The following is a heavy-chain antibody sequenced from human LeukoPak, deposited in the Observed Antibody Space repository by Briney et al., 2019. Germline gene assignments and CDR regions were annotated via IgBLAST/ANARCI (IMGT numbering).Heavy chain of an antibody. J-gene: IGHJ4*02. CDR1: GYTLTELS. V-gene: IGHV1-24*01. CDR3: ATGLSGSYRTEDY. Sequence: ASVKVSCKVSGYTLTELSMHWVRQAPGKGLEWMGGFDPEGGETIYAQKFQGRVTMTEDTSTDTAYMELSSLRSEDTAVYYCATGLSGSYRTEDYWGQGTLVTVSS. D-gene: IGHD1-26*01. CDR2: FDPEGGET.